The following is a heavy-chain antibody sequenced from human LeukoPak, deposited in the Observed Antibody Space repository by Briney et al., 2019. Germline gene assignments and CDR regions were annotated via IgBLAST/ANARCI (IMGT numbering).Heavy chain of an antibody. V-gene: IGHV3-64*01. D-gene: IGHD3-22*01. J-gene: IGHJ4*02. CDR3: ASSYDSSGYTPFDY. CDR1: GFSFSRYT. CDR2: ISSNGGST. Sequence: GGSLRLSCAASGFSFSRYTMHWVRQAPGKGLEYVSAISSNGGSTYYVKSVKGRFTISRDNSKKTLYLQMGSLRAEDMAVYYCASSYDSSGYTPFDYWGQGTLVTVSS.